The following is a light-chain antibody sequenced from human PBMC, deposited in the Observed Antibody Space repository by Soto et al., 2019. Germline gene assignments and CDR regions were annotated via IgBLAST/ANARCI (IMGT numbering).Light chain of an antibody. CDR2: GIS. J-gene: IGKJ5*01. CDR1: QSLTSY. V-gene: IGKV3-15*01. CDR3: QQLINWPT. Sequence: RASQSLTSYLAWYQQKPDQAPRLLIYGISTRATDIPARFSGSGSGTELTFAFGLLKSEDFAVYYCQQLINWPTVGQGTRLEIK.